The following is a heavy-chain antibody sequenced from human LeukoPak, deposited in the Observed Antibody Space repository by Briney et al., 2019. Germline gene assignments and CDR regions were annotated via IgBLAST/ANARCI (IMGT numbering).Heavy chain of an antibody. CDR2: IYTSGST. D-gene: IGHD5-18*01. J-gene: IGHJ3*02. CDR3: ARSEYSYGADAFDI. CDR1: GGSISSGSYY. V-gene: IGHV4-61*02. Sequence: PSQTLSLTCTVSGGSISSGSYYRSWIRQPAGKGLEWIGRIYTSGSTNYNPSLKSRVTISVDTSKNQFSLKLSSVTAADTAVYYYARSEYSYGADAFDIWGQGTMVTVSS.